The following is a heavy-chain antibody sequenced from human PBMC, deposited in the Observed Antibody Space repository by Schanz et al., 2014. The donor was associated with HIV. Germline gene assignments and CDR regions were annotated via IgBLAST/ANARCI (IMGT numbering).Heavy chain of an antibody. CDR2: ISGSGVST. Sequence: VQMLESGGGSVQPGGSLRLSCAASGFTFSNFAMSWVRQAPGKGLEWVSSISGSGVSTFYAGSVKGRFTISRDNARNSLYLQIRSLRAEDTAVYYCAKVVRFAMVTAPYYFDSWGQGTLVTVSS. V-gene: IGHV3-23*01. CDR3: AKVVRFAMVTAPYYFDS. J-gene: IGHJ4*02. CDR1: GFTFSNFA. D-gene: IGHD2-15*01.